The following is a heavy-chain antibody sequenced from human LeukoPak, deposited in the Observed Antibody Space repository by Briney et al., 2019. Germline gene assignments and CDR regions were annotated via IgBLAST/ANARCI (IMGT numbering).Heavy chain of an antibody. V-gene: IGHV5-51*01. D-gene: IGHD6-19*01. CDR3: ARQSSSAWYYFDY. Sequence: GESLKISCKGSGYSSPSYWIGWVRQMPGKGLEWMGIIYPGDSDTRYSPSFQGQVTISADKSISTAYLQWSSLKASDTAMYYCARQSSSAWYYFDYWGQGTLVTVSS. CDR2: IYPGDSDT. J-gene: IGHJ4*02. CDR1: GYSSPSYW.